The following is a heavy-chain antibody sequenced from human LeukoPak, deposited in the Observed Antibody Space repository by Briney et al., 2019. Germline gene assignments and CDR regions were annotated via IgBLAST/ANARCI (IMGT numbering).Heavy chain of an antibody. CDR2: ISIPGSI. D-gene: IGHD6-13*01. V-gene: IGHV3-53*01. Sequence: GGSLRLSYAVSGFTFSDYEMTWVRQAPGKGLEWVSVISIPGSITYADSVKGRFTTSRDNSKNTLYLQMSSLRADDTAVYYCARDKGISWSDAFDIWGQGTMVTVSS. CDR3: ARDKGISWSDAFDI. CDR1: GFTFSDYE. J-gene: IGHJ3*02.